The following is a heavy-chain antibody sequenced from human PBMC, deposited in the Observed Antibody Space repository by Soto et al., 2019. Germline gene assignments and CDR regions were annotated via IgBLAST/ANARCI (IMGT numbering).Heavy chain of an antibody. V-gene: IGHV4-4*07. CDR3: AREDYYDTGYYVV. CDR2: IYTSGTT. D-gene: IGHD3-9*01. Sequence: PSETLSLTCTVSGRSMSGYYWRWIRQPAGERLEWIGRIYTSGTTDFNPSLKGRVTMSVDTSKNQFSLKLTSVTAADTALYYCAREDYYDTGYYVVWGQGTQVTVSS. CDR1: GRSMSGYY. J-gene: IGHJ4*02.